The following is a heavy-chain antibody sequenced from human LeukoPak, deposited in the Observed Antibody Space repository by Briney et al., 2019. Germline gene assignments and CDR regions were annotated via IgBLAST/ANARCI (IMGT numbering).Heavy chain of an antibody. CDR3: ARGRRAAAGYYYYYYMDV. J-gene: IGHJ6*03. CDR2: INHSGST. CDR1: GDSISTSNSY. Sequence: TSETLSLTCTVSGDSISTSNSYWGWIRQPPGKGLEWIGEINHSGSTNYNPSLKSRVTISVDTSKNQFSLKLSSVTAADTAVYYCARGRRAAAGYYYYYYMDVWGKGTTVTVSS. V-gene: IGHV4-39*07. D-gene: IGHD6-13*01.